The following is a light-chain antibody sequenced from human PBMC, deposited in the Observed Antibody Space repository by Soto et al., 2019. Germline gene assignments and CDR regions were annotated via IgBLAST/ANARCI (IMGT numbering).Light chain of an antibody. CDR3: CSYAGSPYV. V-gene: IGLV2-11*01. J-gene: IGLJ1*01. Sequence: QSLLTQPRSVSGSPGQSVTISCTGASSDVGAYNYVSWYQQHPGKAPKLMIYDVSTRPSGVPDRFSGSKSGTTASLTISGLQAEDEADYYCCSYAGSPYVFGTGTKVTVL. CDR1: SSDVGAYNY. CDR2: DVS.